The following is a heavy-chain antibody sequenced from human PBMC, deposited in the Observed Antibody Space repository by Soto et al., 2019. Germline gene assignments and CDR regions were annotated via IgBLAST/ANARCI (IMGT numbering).Heavy chain of an antibody. CDR3: AKGHCSGGSCFYTAPYYYYYYYMDV. D-gene: IGHD2-15*01. CDR1: GFTFSSYA. V-gene: IGHV3-23*01. J-gene: IGHJ6*03. CDR2: ISGSGGST. Sequence: GGSLRLSCAASGFTFSSYAMSWVRQAPGKGLEWVSAISGSGGSTYYADSVKGRFTISRDNSKNTLYLQMNSLRAEDTAVYYCAKGHCSGGSCFYTAPYYYYYYYMDVRGKRTTVTVSS.